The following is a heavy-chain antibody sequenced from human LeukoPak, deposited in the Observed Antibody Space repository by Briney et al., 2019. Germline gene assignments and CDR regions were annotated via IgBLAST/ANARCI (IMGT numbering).Heavy chain of an antibody. CDR3: ARGGYYGDYDY. V-gene: IGHV4-61*02. Sequence: SETLSLTCTVSGGSISSGSYYWSWIRQPAGKGLEWIGRIYTSGSTNYNPSLKSRVTISVDTSKNQFSLKLSSVTAADTAVYYCARGGYYGDYDYWGQGTLVTVSS. CDR1: GGSISSGSYY. J-gene: IGHJ4*02. D-gene: IGHD4-17*01. CDR2: IYTSGST.